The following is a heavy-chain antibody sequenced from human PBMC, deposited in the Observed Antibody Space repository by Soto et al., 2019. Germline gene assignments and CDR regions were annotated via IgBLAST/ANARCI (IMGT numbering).Heavy chain of an antibody. D-gene: IGHD3-10*01. Sequence: QVQLVESGGGVVQPGRSLRLSCAASGFTFSSYGMHWVRQAPVKGLEWVAVIWYDGSNKYYADSVKGRVTISTDNSKNTLYLPMNSLRAEDTDVSYWALECSSAVTNFDYWGQGPLVTVSS. CDR3: ALECSSAVTNFDY. CDR2: IWYDGSNK. CDR1: GFTFSSYG. V-gene: IGHV3-33*01. J-gene: IGHJ4*02.